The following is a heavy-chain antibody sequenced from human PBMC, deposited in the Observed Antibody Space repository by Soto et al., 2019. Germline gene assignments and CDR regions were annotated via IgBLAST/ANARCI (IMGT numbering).Heavy chain of an antibody. CDR1: GFTFSSSW. D-gene: IGHD3-10*01. CDR2: INSDGSST. Sequence: EVQLVESGGGLVQPGGFLRLSCAASGFTFSSSWMHWVRQAPGKGLVWVSRINSDGSSTDYADSVKGRLTISRDNAKSTLYLQMNSLRAEDAAVYYCARGPNGWFGFDYWGQGTLVPVSS. V-gene: IGHV3-74*01. J-gene: IGHJ4*02. CDR3: ARGPNGWFGFDY.